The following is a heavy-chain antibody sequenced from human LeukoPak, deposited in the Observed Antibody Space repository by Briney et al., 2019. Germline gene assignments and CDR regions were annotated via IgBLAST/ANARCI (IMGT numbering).Heavy chain of an antibody. CDR1: GFTFTSYA. D-gene: IGHD3-22*01. Sequence: QPGGSLRLSCAASGFTFTSYAMTWVRQAPGKGLEWVSVISASGGSTHYADSVKGRFTISRDNSKDTLYLQMNSLRAEDTAVYYCAKDSGYDYHDYGPVEYWGQGTLVTVSS. V-gene: IGHV3-23*01. J-gene: IGHJ4*02. CDR3: AKDSGYDYHDYGPVEY. CDR2: ISASGGST.